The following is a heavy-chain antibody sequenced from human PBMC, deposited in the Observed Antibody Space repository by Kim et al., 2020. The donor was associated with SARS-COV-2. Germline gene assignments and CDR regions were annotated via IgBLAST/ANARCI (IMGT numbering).Heavy chain of an antibody. V-gene: IGHV3-13*01. J-gene: IGHJ2*01. CDR3: AGVNLNNGWYFDL. CDR2: IGIAGDT. Sequence: GGSLRLSCAASGFTFSSYDMHWVRQATGKGLEWVSAIGIAGDTYYAGSVKDRFTISRENAKNSLYLQMKSLRAGDTAVYYCAGVNLNNGWYFDLWGRGTLVTVSS. D-gene: IGHD2-8*01. CDR1: GFTFSSYD.